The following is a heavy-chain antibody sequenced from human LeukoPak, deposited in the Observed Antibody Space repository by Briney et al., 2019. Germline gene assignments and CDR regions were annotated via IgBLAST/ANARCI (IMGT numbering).Heavy chain of an antibody. CDR1: GFTFSNAW. D-gene: IGHD3-22*01. CDR2: IKSKTDGGTT. V-gene: IGHV3-15*01. J-gene: IGHJ4*02. CDR3: TTGGDSSGSIDY. Sequence: PGGSLRLSCAASGFTFSNAWMSWVRQAPGKGLEWVGRIKSKTDGGTTDYAAPVKGRFTISRDDSKNTLYLQMNSLKTGDTAVYYCTTGGDSSGSIDYWGQGTLVTVSS.